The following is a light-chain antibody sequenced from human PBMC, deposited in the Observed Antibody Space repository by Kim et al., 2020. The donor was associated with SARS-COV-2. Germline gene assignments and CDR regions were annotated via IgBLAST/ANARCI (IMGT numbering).Light chain of an antibody. J-gene: IGKJ1*01. V-gene: IGKV1-5*01. Sequence: GDRVTITCRASQSISSWLAWYQQKPGKAPKLLIYDASSLESGVPSRFSGSGSGTEFTLTISSLQPDDFTTYYCQQYNSYSWTFGQGTKVDIK. CDR3: QQYNSYSWT. CDR2: DAS. CDR1: QSISSW.